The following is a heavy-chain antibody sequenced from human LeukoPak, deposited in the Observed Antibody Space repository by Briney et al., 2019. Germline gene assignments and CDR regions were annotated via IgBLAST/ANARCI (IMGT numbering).Heavy chain of an antibody. V-gene: IGHV3-23*01. Sequence: PGGSLGLSCAASGFTFSSYEMNWVRQAPGKGLEWVSGISGSGTNTYYADSVKGRFTISRDNSKNTLYMQINSLRAEDTAVYYCAKGDKPVIAMVKFDYWGQGTLVTVSS. CDR1: GFTFSSYE. CDR3: AKGDKPVIAMVKFDY. CDR2: ISGSGTNT. J-gene: IGHJ4*02. D-gene: IGHD5-18*01.